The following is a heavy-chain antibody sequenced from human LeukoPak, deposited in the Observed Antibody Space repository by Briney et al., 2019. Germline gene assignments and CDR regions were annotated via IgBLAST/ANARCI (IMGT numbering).Heavy chain of an antibody. CDR2: INAGNGNT. Sequence: ASVKVSSKVLDKTSPSFLRIWWRQAPEQRLRWWDWINAGNGNTKYSQEFQGRVTITRDTSASTAYMELSSLRSEDMAVYYCARSPMLELHWFDPWGRGTLVTVSS. CDR3: ARSPMLELHWFDP. D-gene: IGHD1-7*01. V-gene: IGHV1-3*03. CDR1: DKTSPSFL. J-gene: IGHJ5*02.